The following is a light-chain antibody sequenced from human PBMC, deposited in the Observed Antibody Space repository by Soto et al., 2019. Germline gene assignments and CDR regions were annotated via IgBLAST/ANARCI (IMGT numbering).Light chain of an antibody. CDR3: SSYTSSNTYV. CDR2: EIS. V-gene: IGLV2-14*01. Sequence: QSALTQPASVSGSPGQSITISCTGTSSDVGGYNYVSWYQQHPGKAPKVMIYEISNRPSGVSNRFSGSKSGNTASLTISGLQAEDEADYYCSSYTSSNTYVFGTVTKLTVL. CDR1: SSDVGGYNY. J-gene: IGLJ1*01.